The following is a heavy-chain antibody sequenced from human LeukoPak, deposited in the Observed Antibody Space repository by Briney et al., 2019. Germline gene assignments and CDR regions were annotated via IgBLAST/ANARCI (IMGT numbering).Heavy chain of an antibody. J-gene: IGHJ2*01. Sequence: PGGSLRLSCAASGFTFSSYGMHWVRQAPGKGLEWVAVISYDGSNKYYADSVKGRFTISRDNSKNTLYLQMNSLRAEDTAVYYCAKDWGIAVAGTGWYFDLWGRGTLVTVSS. CDR1: GFTFSSYG. D-gene: IGHD6-19*01. CDR2: ISYDGSNK. V-gene: IGHV3-30*18. CDR3: AKDWGIAVAGTGWYFDL.